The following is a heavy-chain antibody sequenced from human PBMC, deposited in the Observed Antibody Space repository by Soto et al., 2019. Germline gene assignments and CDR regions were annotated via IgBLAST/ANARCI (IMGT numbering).Heavy chain of an antibody. V-gene: IGHV3-72*01. J-gene: IGHJ4*02. CDR2: IKNKANSYTT. CDR1: GFTFSDHY. D-gene: IGHD6-19*01. CDR3: TRARLGSSRSYDS. Sequence: EVQLVESGGGLVQPEGSLRLSCAASGFTFSDHYMDWVRQAPGKGLEWVGRIKNKANSYTTEYAAPVKGRIIIARDNSKKSVLLQMNRLKTDATAVYYCTRARLGSSRSYDSWGRGILVPVSS.